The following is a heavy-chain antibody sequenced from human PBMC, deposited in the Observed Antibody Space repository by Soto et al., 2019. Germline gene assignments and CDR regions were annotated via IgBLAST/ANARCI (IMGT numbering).Heavy chain of an antibody. J-gene: IGHJ4*02. V-gene: IGHV4-30-2*01. CDR2: IYHSGST. Sequence: QLQLQESGSGLVKPSQTLSLTSAVAGGSISSGGYSWSWIRQPPGKGLEWIGYIYHSGSTYYNPSLKSRVTISVDRSKNQFSLKLSSVTAADTAVYYCARSQNTVTSYDYWGQGTLVTVSS. D-gene: IGHD4-17*01. CDR3: ARSQNTVTSYDY. CDR1: GGSISSGGYS.